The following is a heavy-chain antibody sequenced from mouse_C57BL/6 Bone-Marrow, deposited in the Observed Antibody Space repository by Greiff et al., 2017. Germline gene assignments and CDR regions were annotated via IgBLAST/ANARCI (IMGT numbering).Heavy chain of an antibody. CDR3: ARPIHNWDGYYSFDY. D-gene: IGHD4-1*02. CDR2: ISSGSSTI. Sequence: EVQGVESGGGLVKPGGSLKLSCAASGFTFSDYGMHWVRQAPEKGLEWVAYISSGSSTIYYADTVKGRFTISRDNAKNTLFLQLTSRRSEDTDREYCARPIHNWDGYYSFDYWGQGTTLTVSS. V-gene: IGHV5-17*01. CDR1: GFTFSDYG. J-gene: IGHJ2*01.